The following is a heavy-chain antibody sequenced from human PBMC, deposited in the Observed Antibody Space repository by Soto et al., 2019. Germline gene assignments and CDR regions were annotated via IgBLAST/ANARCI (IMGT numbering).Heavy chain of an antibody. D-gene: IGHD6-19*01. CDR2: INPSGGST. CDR1: GYTFTSYY. Sequence: ASVKVSCKASGYTFTSYYMHWVRQAPGQGLEWMGIINPSGGSTSYAQKFQGRVTMTRDTSTSTVYMELSSLRSEDTAVYYCARVSSGWPGVWYFDYWGQGTLVTVSS. J-gene: IGHJ4*02. CDR3: ARVSSGWPGVWYFDY. V-gene: IGHV1-46*03.